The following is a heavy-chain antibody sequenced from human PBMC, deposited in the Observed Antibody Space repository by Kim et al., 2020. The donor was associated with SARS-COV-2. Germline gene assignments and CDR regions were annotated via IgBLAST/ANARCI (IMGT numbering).Heavy chain of an antibody. CDR3: ARDSPGDYYYYGMDV. J-gene: IGHJ6*02. V-gene: IGHV3-21*01. Sequence: GGSLRLSCAASGFTFSSYSMNWVRQAPGKGLKWVSSISSSSSYIYYADSVKGRFTISRDNAKNSLYLQMNSLRAEDTAVYYCARDSPGDYYYYGMDVWGQGTTVTVSS. D-gene: IGHD4-17*01. CDR1: GFTFSSYS. CDR2: ISSSSSYI.